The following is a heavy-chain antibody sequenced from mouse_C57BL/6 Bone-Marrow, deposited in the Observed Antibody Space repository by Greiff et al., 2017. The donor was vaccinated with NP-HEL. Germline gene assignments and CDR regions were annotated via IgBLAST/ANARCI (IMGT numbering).Heavy chain of an antibody. CDR3: ANGSSYVDWYFDV. J-gene: IGHJ1*03. V-gene: IGHV1-64*01. CDR1: GYTFTSYW. D-gene: IGHD1-1*01. Sequence: QVQLQQPGAELVQPGASVKLSCKASGYTFTSYWMHWVKQRPGQGLEWIGMIHPNSGSTNYNEKFKSKATLTVDKSSSTAYMQLSSLTSEDSAVYYCANGSSYVDWYFDVWGTGTTVTVSS. CDR2: IHPNSGST.